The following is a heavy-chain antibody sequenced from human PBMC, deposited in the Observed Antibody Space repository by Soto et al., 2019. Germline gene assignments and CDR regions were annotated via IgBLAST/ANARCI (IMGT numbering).Heavy chain of an antibody. V-gene: IGHV4-31*03. Sequence: QVQLQESGPGLVKPSQTLSLTCTVSGGSISSGGYYWSWIRQHPGKGLEWIGYIYYSGSTYYNPSLKSRVTISVDPSKNQFSLKLSSVTAADTAVYYCARGLNYGDRTHYYYYYGMDVWGQGTTVTVSS. J-gene: IGHJ6*02. CDR2: IYYSGST. CDR3: ARGLNYGDRTHYYYYYGMDV. D-gene: IGHD4-17*01. CDR1: GGSISSGGYY.